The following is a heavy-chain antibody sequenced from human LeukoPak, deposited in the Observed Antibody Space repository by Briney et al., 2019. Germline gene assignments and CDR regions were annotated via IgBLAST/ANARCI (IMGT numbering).Heavy chain of an antibody. V-gene: IGHV3-48*01. Sequence: GGSLRLSCAASGFTFRTYSMNWVRQAPGKGLEWVSYISSKSNFRYYADSVKGRFTISRDNAKNSVDLQMNSLRAEDTAVYYCATGVLQWLLLDYWGQGALVTVSS. CDR2: ISSKSNFR. J-gene: IGHJ4*02. CDR1: GFTFRTYS. CDR3: ATGVLQWLLLDY. D-gene: IGHD3-3*01.